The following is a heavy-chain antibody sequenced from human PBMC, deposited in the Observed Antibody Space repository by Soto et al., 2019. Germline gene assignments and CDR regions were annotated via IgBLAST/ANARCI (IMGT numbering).Heavy chain of an antibody. J-gene: IGHJ4*02. CDR3: AKGLSASYYDILTGPDY. Sequence: GGSLRLSCAASGFTFSNYAMNWVRQAPGKGLEWVSVMSGSGSTTYYADSVKGRFTISRDNSKNTVYLQMNSLRAEDTAVYYCAKGLSASYYDILTGPDYWGQGTLVTVS. V-gene: IGHV3-23*01. CDR2: MSGSGSTT. CDR1: GFTFSNYA. D-gene: IGHD3-9*01.